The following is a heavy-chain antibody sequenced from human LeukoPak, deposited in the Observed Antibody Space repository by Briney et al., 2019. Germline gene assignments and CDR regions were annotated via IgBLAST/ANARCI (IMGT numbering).Heavy chain of an antibody. D-gene: IGHD3-9*01. CDR2: IKQDGTEK. CDR1: GFTLSTYW. Sequence: GGSLRLSCAASGFTLSTYWMTWVRRAPGKGLEWVATIKQDGTEKYYGVSVKGRLTVSRDNAESSVYLEMNRLRAVDTAVYYCARVGRLGISQYVDVWGKGTTVTVSS. CDR3: ARVGRLGISQYVDV. V-gene: IGHV3-7*01. J-gene: IGHJ6*03.